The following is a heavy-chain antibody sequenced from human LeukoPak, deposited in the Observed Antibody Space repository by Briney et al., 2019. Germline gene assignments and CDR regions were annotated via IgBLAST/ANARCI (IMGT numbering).Heavy chain of an antibody. J-gene: IGHJ3*02. CDR2: INHSGST. CDR1: GGSFSGYY. V-gene: IGHV4-34*01. Sequence: PSETLSLTCAVYGGSFSGYYWSWIRQPPGKGLEWIGEINHSGSTNYTPSLKSRVTISVDTSKNQFSLKLSSVTAADTAVYYCARGTVWGPPNAFDIWGQGTMVTVSS. D-gene: IGHD3-16*01. CDR3: ARGTVWGPPNAFDI.